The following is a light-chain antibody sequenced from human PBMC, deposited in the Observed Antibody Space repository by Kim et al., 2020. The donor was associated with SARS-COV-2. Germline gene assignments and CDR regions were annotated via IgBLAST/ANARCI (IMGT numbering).Light chain of an antibody. CDR1: QSVGSD. CDR3: QQYNNWPRT. J-gene: IGKJ2*01. Sequence: EIVMTQSPATLSVSPGERATLSCRASQSVGSDLAWYQQKRGQAPRLLMYDASTTATGIPARFSGSGSGTEFTLTISSLQSEDYAVYHCQQYNNWPRTFGQGTKLEI. CDR2: DAS. V-gene: IGKV3-15*01.